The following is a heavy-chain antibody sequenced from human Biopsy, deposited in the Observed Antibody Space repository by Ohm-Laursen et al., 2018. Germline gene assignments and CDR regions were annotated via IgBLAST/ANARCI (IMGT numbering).Heavy chain of an antibody. CDR1: GYTFTSYE. D-gene: IGHD3-10*01. V-gene: IGHV1-8*01. CDR3: ARADPPLFYYGSGSSNWFDP. Sequence: VASVKVSCKTSGYTFTSYEINWVRQATGQGLERMGWMNPDSGNTGYAQNFQGRVTMTRNTSISTAYMELSSLRSEDTAVYFCARADPPLFYYGSGSSNWFDPWGQGTLVTVSS. J-gene: IGHJ5*02. CDR2: MNPDSGNT.